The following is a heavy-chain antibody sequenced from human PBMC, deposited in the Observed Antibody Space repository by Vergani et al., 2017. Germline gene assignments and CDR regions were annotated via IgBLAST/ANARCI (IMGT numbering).Heavy chain of an antibody. V-gene: IGHV1-69*14. CDR2: IIPIFGTA. CDR1: GGTFSSYA. Sequence: QVQLVQSGAEVKKPGSSVKVSCKASGGTFSSYAISWVRQAPGQGLEWMGRIIPIFGTANYAQKFQGRVTITADKSTSTAYMELSSLRSEDTAVYYCAGERDIVVVPAPRYYYYYMDVWGKGTTVTVSS. J-gene: IGHJ6*03. CDR3: AGERDIVVVPAPRYYYYYMDV. D-gene: IGHD2-2*01.